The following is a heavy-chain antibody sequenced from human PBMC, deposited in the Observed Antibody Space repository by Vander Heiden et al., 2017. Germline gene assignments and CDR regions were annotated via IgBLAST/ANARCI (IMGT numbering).Heavy chain of an antibody. J-gene: IGHJ5*02. CDR1: EFTVSSYW. Sequence: EVQLVESGGGLVQPGGSLRFTCAASEFTVSSYWTHWVRQGPGEELKWVERINGDGKSTTYADFVKGRFTISRDNTKNTLYLQMNSLRVEDTAVYYCARAITIFGNGFDPWGQGTLVTVSS. CDR3: ARAITIFGNGFDP. D-gene: IGHD3-3*01. CDR2: INGDGKST. V-gene: IGHV3-74*01.